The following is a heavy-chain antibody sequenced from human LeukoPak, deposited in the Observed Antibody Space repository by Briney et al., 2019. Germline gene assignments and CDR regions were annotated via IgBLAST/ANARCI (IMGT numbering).Heavy chain of an antibody. D-gene: IGHD6-13*01. J-gene: IGHJ4*02. Sequence: GGSLRLSCAASGLTFSSHWMHWVRQAPGKGLVWVSRITNDGSSTTYADSVKGRFTISRDNAKNMLYLQVNSLRAEDTAVYYCARGSSSWYGGYYFDYWGQGTLVTVSS. V-gene: IGHV3-74*01. CDR2: ITNDGSST. CDR1: GLTFSSHW. CDR3: ARGSSSWYGGYYFDY.